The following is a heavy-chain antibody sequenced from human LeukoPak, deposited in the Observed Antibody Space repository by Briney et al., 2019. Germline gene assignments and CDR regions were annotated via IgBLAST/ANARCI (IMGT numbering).Heavy chain of an antibody. Sequence: GRSLRPSCAASGFTFDDYAMHWVRQAPGKGLEWVSGISWNSGSIGYADSVKGRFTISRDNAKNSLYLQMNSLRAEDTALYYCAKDTPFGGSFQFDYWGQGTLVTVFS. CDR2: ISWNSGSI. CDR1: GFTFDDYA. V-gene: IGHV3-9*01. CDR3: AKDTPFGGSFQFDY. J-gene: IGHJ4*02. D-gene: IGHD3-16*01.